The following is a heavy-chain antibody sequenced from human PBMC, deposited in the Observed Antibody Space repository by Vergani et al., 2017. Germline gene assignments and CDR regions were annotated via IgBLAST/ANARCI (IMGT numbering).Heavy chain of an antibody. J-gene: IGHJ5*02. D-gene: IGHD6-13*01. V-gene: IGHV1-8*01. CDR1: GYTFTSYD. CDR3: ARGKAAAWGNWFDP. CDR2: MNPNSGNT. Sequence: QVQLVQSGAEVKKPGASVKVSCKASGYTFTSYDINWVRQATGQGLEWMGWMNPNSGNTGYAQKFQGRVTMTRNNSISTAYMELSSLRSEDTAVYYCARGKAAAWGNWFDPWGQGTLVTVSS.